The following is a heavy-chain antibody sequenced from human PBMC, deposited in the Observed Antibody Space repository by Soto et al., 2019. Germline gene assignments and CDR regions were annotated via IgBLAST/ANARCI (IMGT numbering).Heavy chain of an antibody. CDR3: ARVKRMHRRVHEQQLACFDY. J-gene: IGHJ4*02. D-gene: IGHD6-13*01. V-gene: IGHV4-34*01. Sequence: PSETLSLTCAVYGGSFSGYYWSWIRQPPGKGLEWIGEINHSGSTNYNPSLKSRVTISVDTSKNQFSLKLSSVTAADTAVYYCARVKRMHRRVHEQQLACFDYCGQRTLVTVSS. CDR2: INHSGST. CDR1: GGSFSGYY.